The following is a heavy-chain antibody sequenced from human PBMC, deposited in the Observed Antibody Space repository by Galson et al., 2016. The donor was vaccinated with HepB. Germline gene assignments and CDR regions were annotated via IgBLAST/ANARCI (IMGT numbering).Heavy chain of an antibody. V-gene: IGHV4-59*08. D-gene: IGHD6-13*01. J-gene: IGHJ4*02. CDR2: VDYIGST. Sequence: GYVDYIGSTNYNPSLKNRVTMSVDTSKNQFSLKLNSVTAADTAVYYCATMGSSPGGFDSWGQGTLVTVSS. CDR3: ATMGSSPGGFDS.